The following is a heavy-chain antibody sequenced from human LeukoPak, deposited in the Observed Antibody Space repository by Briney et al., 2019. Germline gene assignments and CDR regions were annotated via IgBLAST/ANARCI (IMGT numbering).Heavy chain of an antibody. CDR3: ARDRMTGDNWFDP. V-gene: IGHV6-1*01. J-gene: IGHJ5*02. CDR2: TYYRSKWYN. D-gene: IGHD1-14*01. Sequence: SQTLSLTCAISGDSVSSMTVAWNWIRQSPSRGLEWLGRTYYRSKWYNDYAESVKSRITINPDTSKNQFSLHLNSVTPEDTAVYYCARDRMTGDNWFDPWGQGTLVTVSS. CDR1: GDSVSSMTVA.